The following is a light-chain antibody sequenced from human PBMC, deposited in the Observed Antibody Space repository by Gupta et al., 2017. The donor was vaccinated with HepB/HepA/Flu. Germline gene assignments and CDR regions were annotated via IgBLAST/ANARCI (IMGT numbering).Light chain of an antibody. Sequence: DIQMTQSPSSLSASVGDRVTITCQASQDISNYLSWYQQRPGKAPKLLIYDASNLETGVPSRFSGSGSGADFTFTIYSLQPEGTATYYCQQYNNLPYTFGQGTKLEIK. V-gene: IGKV1-33*01. CDR2: DAS. J-gene: IGKJ2*01. CDR1: QDISNY. CDR3: QQYNNLPYT.